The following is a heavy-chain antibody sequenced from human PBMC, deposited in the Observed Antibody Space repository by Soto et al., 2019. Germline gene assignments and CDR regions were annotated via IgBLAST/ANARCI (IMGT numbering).Heavy chain of an antibody. CDR1: GFTFSSYG. D-gene: IGHD6-19*01. V-gene: IGHV3-30*18. J-gene: IGHJ4*02. CDR2: ISYDGSNK. CDR3: AKDRPEYSSGWYSGY. Sequence: GGSLRLSCAASGFTFSSYGMHWVRQAPGKGLEWVAVISYDGSNKYYADSVKGRFTISRDNSKNTLYLQMNSLRAEDTAVYYCAKDRPEYSSGWYSGYWGQGTLVTVSS.